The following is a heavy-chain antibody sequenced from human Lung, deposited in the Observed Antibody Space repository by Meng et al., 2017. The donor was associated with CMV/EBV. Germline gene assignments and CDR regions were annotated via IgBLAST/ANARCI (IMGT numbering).Heavy chain of an antibody. CDR1: GFTFSSYA. Sequence: ESXKISXAASGFTFSSYAMHWVRQAPGKGLEWVSLISWDGGSTYYADSVKGRFTISRDNSKNSLYMQMNSLRAEDTALYYCAKDLTRAGLYYFDYWGQGTLVTVSS. CDR3: AKDLTRAGLYYFDY. J-gene: IGHJ4*02. V-gene: IGHV3-43D*03. D-gene: IGHD6-13*01. CDR2: ISWDGGST.